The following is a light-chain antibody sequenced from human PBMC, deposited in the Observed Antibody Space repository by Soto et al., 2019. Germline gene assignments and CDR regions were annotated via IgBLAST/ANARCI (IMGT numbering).Light chain of an antibody. J-gene: IGKJ1*01. Sequence: DIQMTQSPSTLSASAGDRVTITCRASQSISSWLVWYQQKPGKAPKLLIYKASNLESGVPSRFSGSGSGTDVTLTINGLEPDDFASYYCHRYCGYPWTFGRGTKV. CDR1: QSISSW. CDR3: HRYCGYPWT. V-gene: IGKV1-5*03. CDR2: KAS.